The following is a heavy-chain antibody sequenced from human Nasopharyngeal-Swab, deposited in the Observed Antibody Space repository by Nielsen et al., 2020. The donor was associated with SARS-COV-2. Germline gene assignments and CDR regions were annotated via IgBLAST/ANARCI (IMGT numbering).Heavy chain of an antibody. D-gene: IGHD4-17*01. J-gene: IGHJ5*02. CDR1: GGSINNYY. CDR3: AGTYGDYVSVWFDP. CDR2: IYFSGST. Sequence: SETLSLTCSVSGGSINNYYWSWIRQPAGKGLEWIGCIYFSGSTNYNPSLKSRVTISVDTSKNQFSLKLSSVTAADTAVYYCAGTYGDYVSVWFDPWGQGTLVTVSS. V-gene: IGHV4-4*07.